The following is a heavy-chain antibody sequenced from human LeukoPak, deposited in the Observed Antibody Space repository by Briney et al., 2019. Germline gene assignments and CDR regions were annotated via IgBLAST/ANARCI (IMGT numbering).Heavy chain of an antibody. CDR2: IKQDGSEK. D-gene: IGHD6-19*01. Sequence: PGGSLRLSCAASGFTFSSYWMSWVRQAPGKGLEWVANIKQDGSEKYYVDSVKGRFTISRDNAKNSLYLQMNSLRAEDTAVYYCARETLTASGWYPYYYYYMDVWGKGTTVTISS. CDR1: GFTFSSYW. CDR3: ARETLTASGWYPYYYYYMDV. J-gene: IGHJ6*03. V-gene: IGHV3-7*01.